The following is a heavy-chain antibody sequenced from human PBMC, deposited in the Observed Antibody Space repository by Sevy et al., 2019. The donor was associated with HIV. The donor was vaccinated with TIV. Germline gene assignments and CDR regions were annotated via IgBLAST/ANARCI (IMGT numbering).Heavy chain of an antibody. CDR2: IKQDGSEK. Sequence: GGSLRLSCAASGFTFSSYWMSWVRQAPGKGLEWVANIKQDGSEKYYVDSVKGRFTISRDNAKNSLYLQMNSLRAEETAVYYCARDELLSYYYYYGMDVWGQGTTVTVSS. CDR3: ARDELLSYYYYYGMDV. CDR1: GFTFSSYW. J-gene: IGHJ6*02. D-gene: IGHD1-7*01. V-gene: IGHV3-7*01.